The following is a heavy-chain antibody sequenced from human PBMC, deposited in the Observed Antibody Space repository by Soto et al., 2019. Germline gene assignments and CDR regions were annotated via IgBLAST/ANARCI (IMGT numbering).Heavy chain of an antibody. CDR1: GYTFTNYW. V-gene: IGHV5-51*01. CDR3: AASIFYYGMDV. CDR2: IYPGDSDT. J-gene: IGHJ6*02. Sequence: GSLKISCKGSGYTFTNYWIGWVRQMPGKGLEWMGIIYPGDSDTKYNPSFPGQVTISADKSITTTYLQWSSLKASDTAIYYCAASIFYYGMDVWGQGTTVTVSS.